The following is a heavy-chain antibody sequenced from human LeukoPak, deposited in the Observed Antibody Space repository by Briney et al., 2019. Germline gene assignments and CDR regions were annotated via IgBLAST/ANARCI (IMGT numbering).Heavy chain of an antibody. CDR3: ARDEGLLLWFGELSSGYFDY. D-gene: IGHD3-10*01. CDR1: GFTFSSYS. J-gene: IGHJ4*02. CDR2: ISSSSSTI. Sequence: TGGSLRLSCAASGFTFSSYSMNWVRQAPGKGLEWVSYISSSSSTIYYADSVEGRFTISRDNAKNSLYLQMNSLRAEDTAVYYCARDEGLLLWFGELSSGYFDYWGQGTLVTVSS. V-gene: IGHV3-48*04.